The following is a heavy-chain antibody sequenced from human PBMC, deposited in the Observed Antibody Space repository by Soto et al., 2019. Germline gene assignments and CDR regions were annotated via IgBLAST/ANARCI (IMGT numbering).Heavy chain of an antibody. CDR1: GGSFSGYY. J-gene: IGHJ5*02. CDR3: AREAPYSSSWYGRVRYNWFDP. V-gene: IGHV4-34*01. D-gene: IGHD6-13*01. Sequence: QVQLQQWGAGLLKPSETLSLTCAVYGGSFSGYYWSWIRQPPGKGLEWIGEINHSGSTNYNPSLKSRVTISVDTSKNQFSLKLSSVTAADTAVYYCAREAPYSSSWYGRVRYNWFDPWGQGTLVTVSS. CDR2: INHSGST.